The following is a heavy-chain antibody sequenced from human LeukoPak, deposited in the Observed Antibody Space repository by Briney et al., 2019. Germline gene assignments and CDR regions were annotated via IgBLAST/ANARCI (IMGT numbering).Heavy chain of an antibody. CDR3: ASLGIGLSGNFDY. D-gene: IGHD1-26*01. J-gene: IGHJ4*02. Sequence: SGGSLRLSCAASGFTFSSYSMNWVRQAPGKGLEWVSSISSSSSYIYYADSVKGRFTISRDNAKNSLYLQMNSMRAEDTAVYYCASLGIGLSGNFDYWGQGTLVTVSS. CDR1: GFTFSSYS. CDR2: ISSSSSYI. V-gene: IGHV3-21*01.